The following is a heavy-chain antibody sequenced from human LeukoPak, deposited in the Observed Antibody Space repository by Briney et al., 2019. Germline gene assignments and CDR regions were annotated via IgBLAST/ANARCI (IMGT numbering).Heavy chain of an antibody. J-gene: IGHJ6*02. V-gene: IGHV3-23*01. Sequence: GGSLRLSCAASGFTFSSYAMSWVRQAPGKGLEWVSAISGSGGSTYYADSVKGRFTISRDNSKNTLYLQVNSLRAEDTAVYYCAKTCIAAAGILDGMDVWGQGTTVTVSS. D-gene: IGHD6-13*01. CDR3: AKTCIAAAGILDGMDV. CDR2: ISGSGGST. CDR1: GFTFSSYA.